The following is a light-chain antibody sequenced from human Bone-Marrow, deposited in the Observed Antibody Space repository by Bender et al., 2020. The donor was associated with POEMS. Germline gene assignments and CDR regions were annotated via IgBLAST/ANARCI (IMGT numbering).Light chain of an antibody. Sequence: QSGLAQPASVPASPGQSITIPCTGTSSDIGTYKFVSWYQQYPGKAPKLLIYEGTKRPSGVSSRFSGSKSGNMASLTISGLQAEDEADYYCCSVTRTSHLLFGGGTRLTVL. CDR2: EGT. CDR3: CSVTRTSHLL. CDR1: SSDIGTYKF. J-gene: IGLJ2*01. V-gene: IGLV2-14*02.